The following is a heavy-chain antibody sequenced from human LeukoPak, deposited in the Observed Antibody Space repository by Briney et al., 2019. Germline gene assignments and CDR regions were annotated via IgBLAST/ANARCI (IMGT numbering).Heavy chain of an antibody. D-gene: IGHD3-3*01. CDR1: GGSLSSSNYH. CDR3: ATNEWSGYYFEY. V-gene: IGHV4-39*01. J-gene: IGHJ4*02. CDR2: IHYSGAT. Sequence: PSETLSLTCSVSGGSLSSSNYHGGWIRQPPGKGLEWIANIHYSGATCYNPSLKSRVTISVDTSKNLFSLKLSSVTAADTAVYYCATNEWSGYYFEYWGQGTLVPVSS.